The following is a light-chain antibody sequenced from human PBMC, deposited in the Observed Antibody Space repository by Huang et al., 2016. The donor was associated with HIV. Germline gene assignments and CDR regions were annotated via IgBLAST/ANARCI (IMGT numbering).Light chain of an antibody. CDR2: DAA. V-gene: IGKV3-11*01. CDR3: QQRTNWPPGFT. Sequence: EIVLTQSLATLSLSPGERPTLSCRASQSVGGYLAWYQQKPGQAPRLLIYDAATRATGIPARFSGSGSGTDFTLTISSLEPEDFAVYYCQQRTNWPPGFTFGPGTKVDIK. CDR1: QSVGGY. J-gene: IGKJ3*01.